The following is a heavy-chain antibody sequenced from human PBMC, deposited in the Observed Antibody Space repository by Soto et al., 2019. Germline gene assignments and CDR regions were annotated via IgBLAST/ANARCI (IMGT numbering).Heavy chain of an antibody. CDR1: GYTFTSYG. CDR3: TRVTTVQTGSY. J-gene: IGHJ4*02. V-gene: IGHV1-18*01. CDR2: ISAYNGDT. D-gene: IGHD4-17*01. Sequence: VQLVQSGAEVKKPGASVTVYCKASGYTFTSYGISWVRQAPGQGVEWMGWISAYNGDTNYAQKLQVRVTMTTDTSTSTAYMELSRLTTDDTDVYYCTRVTTVQTGSYWGQGTLVTVAS.